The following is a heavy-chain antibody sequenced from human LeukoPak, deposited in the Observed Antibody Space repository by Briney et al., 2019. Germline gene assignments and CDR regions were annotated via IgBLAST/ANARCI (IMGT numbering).Heavy chain of an antibody. V-gene: IGHV3-48*03. D-gene: IGHD3-16*01. CDR2: ISSSGSTI. Sequence: GGSLRLSCAASGFTFSSYEMNWVRQAPGKGLEWVSYISSSGSTIYYADSVKGRFTISTDNAKNSMYLQMNSLRAEDTAVYYCARDHYDSYYMDVWGKGTTVTVSS. CDR1: GFTFSSYE. J-gene: IGHJ6*03. CDR3: ARDHYDSYYMDV.